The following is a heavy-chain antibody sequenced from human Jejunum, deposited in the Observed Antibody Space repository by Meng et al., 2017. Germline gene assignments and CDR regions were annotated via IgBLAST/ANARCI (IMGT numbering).Heavy chain of an antibody. Sequence: QVQHVQSGAEVKRPGASVTVSCKTSGCAFSRYVIHWVRQAPGQRLEWMGWINTVNANTRYSEKFQGRVTITRDTSASTAYMELSSLTSEDTAVYYCARVKYSGYDPFDSWGQGTLVTVSS. D-gene: IGHD5-12*01. CDR2: INTVNANT. CDR3: ARVKYSGYDPFDS. V-gene: IGHV1-3*04. J-gene: IGHJ4*02. CDR1: GCAFSRYV.